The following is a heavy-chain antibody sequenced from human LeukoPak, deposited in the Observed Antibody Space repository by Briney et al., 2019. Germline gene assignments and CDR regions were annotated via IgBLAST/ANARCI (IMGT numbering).Heavy chain of an antibody. V-gene: IGHV3-7*01. CDR1: GFPFTSYT. Sequence: GGSLRLSCAASGFPFTSYTMNWVRQTPGKGLEWVANIKQDGSEKYYVDSVKGRFTISRDNAKNSLYLQMNSLRAEDTAVYYCARGYYGSVDYWGQGTLVTVSS. CDR2: IKQDGSEK. CDR3: ARGYYGSVDY. D-gene: IGHD3-10*01. J-gene: IGHJ4*02.